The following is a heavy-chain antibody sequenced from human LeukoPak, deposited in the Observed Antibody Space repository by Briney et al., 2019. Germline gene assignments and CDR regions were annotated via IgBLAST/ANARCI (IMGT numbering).Heavy chain of an antibody. J-gene: IGHJ6*02. CDR2: INPSGGDT. V-gene: IGHV1-46*01. Sequence: ASVKVSCKPSGYTFTSYYMHWVRQAPGQGLEWMGIINPSGGDTSYAQKFQDRVTTTRDPSTSTVYMEVVSLRPEDTAVYYCARGCRVVPGVHNVGMTSYYNGMDVWGQGTTVTVSS. D-gene: IGHD2-2*01. CDR1: GYTFTSYY. CDR3: ARGCRVVPGVHNVGMTSYYNGMDV.